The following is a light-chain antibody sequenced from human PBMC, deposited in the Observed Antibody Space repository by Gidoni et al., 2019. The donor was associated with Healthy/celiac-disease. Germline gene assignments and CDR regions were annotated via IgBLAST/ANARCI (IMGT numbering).Light chain of an antibody. V-gene: IGKV3-20*01. CDR1: QSVSSSY. CDR3: QHYGGSLYT. J-gene: IGKJ2*01. CDR2: GAS. Sequence: EIVLTQSPGTLSLSPGERATLSCRASQSVSSSYLHWYQQKPGQAPRLLIYGASGRATGIPDRFSGSGSGTDFTLTISRLEPEDWAMYYCQHYGGSLYTFGQGTKLEIK.